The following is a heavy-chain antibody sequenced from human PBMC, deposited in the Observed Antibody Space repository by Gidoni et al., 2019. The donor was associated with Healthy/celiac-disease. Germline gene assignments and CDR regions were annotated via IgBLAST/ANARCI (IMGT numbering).Heavy chain of an antibody. CDR1: GFPFRSHS. D-gene: IGHD2-2*01. CDR3: AREGVVVPAAIVFHYYYGMDV. CDR2: ISSSSSTI. Sequence: EVQLVESGGGLVQPGGSLRLSCAAPGFPFRSHSMDLVRQAPGKGLEWVSYISSSSSTIYYADSVKGRFTISRDNAKNSLYLQMNSLRDEDTAVYYCAREGVVVPAAIVFHYYYGMDVWGQGTTVTVSS. J-gene: IGHJ6*02. V-gene: IGHV3-48*02.